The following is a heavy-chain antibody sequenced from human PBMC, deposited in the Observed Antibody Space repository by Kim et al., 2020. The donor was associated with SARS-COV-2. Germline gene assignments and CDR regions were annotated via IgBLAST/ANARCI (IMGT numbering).Heavy chain of an antibody. D-gene: IGHD2-21*01. J-gene: IGHJ4*02. CDR1: GFTFSGYE. Sequence: GGSLRLSCSASGFTFSGYEMNRVRQAPGKGLEWVSYISSSGSTIYYAVSVKGRFTISRDNAKKSLYLQMNSLRAEDTAVYYCARDRPGLFVSPLLDYWGQGTLVTVSS. V-gene: IGHV3-48*03. CDR3: ARDRPGLFVSPLLDY. CDR2: ISSSGSTI.